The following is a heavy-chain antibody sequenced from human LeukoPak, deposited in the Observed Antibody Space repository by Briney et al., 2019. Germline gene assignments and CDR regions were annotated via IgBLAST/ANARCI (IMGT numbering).Heavy chain of an antibody. J-gene: IGHJ3*02. V-gene: IGHV4-38-2*01. CDR2: IYHSGST. CDR1: NNFIRNGYY. CDR3: ARENYQGAFDI. D-gene: IGHD1-7*01. Sequence: SETLSLTCAVSNNFIRNGYYWGWIRQPPGKGLAWIGSIYHSGSTYYNLSLKSRLTISLDTSKSHFSLNLSSVTAADTAVYYCARENYQGAFDIWGQGTMVTVSS.